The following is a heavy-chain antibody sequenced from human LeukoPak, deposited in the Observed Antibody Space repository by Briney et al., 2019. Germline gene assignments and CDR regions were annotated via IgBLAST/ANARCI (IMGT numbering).Heavy chain of an antibody. Sequence: GGYLRLSCTASGFTFGDYAMSWVRQAPGKGLEWVGFIRSKAYGGTTEYAASVKGRFTISRDDSKSIAYLQMNSLKTEDTAVYYCTRNDYGDFQFDYGMDVWGQGTTVTVSS. CDR1: GFTFGDYA. CDR2: IRSKAYGGTT. V-gene: IGHV3-49*04. D-gene: IGHD4-17*01. CDR3: TRNDYGDFQFDYGMDV. J-gene: IGHJ6*02.